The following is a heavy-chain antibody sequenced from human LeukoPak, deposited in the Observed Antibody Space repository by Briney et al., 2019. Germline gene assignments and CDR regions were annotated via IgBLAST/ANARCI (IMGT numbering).Heavy chain of an antibody. CDR1: GFTFSDYY. J-gene: IGHJ4*02. Sequence: GGSLRLSCAASGFTFSDYYMSWIRQAPGKGLEWLSYISSRGSGVWYADSVKGRFTITRDNAGNSLYLQMNSLRAEDTALYYCAREKAGPADYWGQGTLVTVSS. CDR3: AREKAGPADY. V-gene: IGHV3-11*01. D-gene: IGHD1-14*01. CDR2: ISSRGSGV.